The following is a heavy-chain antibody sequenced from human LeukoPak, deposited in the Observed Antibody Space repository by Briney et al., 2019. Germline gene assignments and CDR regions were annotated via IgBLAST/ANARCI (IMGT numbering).Heavy chain of an antibody. CDR1: GYIFTSYG. D-gene: IGHD1-14*01. CDR3: ARDGPRGYFQH. CDR2: INTYNGHT. V-gene: IGHV1-18*01. J-gene: IGHJ1*01. Sequence: ASVKVSCNTSGYIFTSYGISWVRQAPGQGLEYMGWINTYNGHTNYAQKLQGRVTVTTDTSTSTAYLELRSLRSDDTAVYYCARDGPRGYFQHWGQGTPITVSS.